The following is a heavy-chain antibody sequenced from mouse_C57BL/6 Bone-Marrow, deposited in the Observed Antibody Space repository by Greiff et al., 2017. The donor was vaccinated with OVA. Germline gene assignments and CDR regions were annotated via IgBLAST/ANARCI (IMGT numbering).Heavy chain of an antibody. Sequence: VQLQQPGAELVKPGASVKVSCKASDYTFTSYWMHWVKQRPGQGLEWIGRIHPSDSDTNYNQKFKGKATLTVDKSSSTAYMQLSSLTSEDSAVYYCAIPYDGTWFAYWGQGTLVTVSA. CDR2: IHPSDSDT. V-gene: IGHV1-74*01. CDR1: DYTFTSYW. CDR3: AIPYDGTWFAY. J-gene: IGHJ3*01. D-gene: IGHD2-10*01.